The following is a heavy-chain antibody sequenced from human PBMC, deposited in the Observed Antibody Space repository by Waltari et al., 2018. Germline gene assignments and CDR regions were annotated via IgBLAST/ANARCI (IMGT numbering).Heavy chain of an antibody. Sequence: QVQLVQSGDEVKKPGSSVKVSGTASGGTSSSYAISEVRQAPGQVLEWMGGIIPIFGTANYAQKFQGRVTITADESTSTAYMELSSLRSEDTAVYYCAQSNIVVVPAADDAFDIRGQGTMVTVSS. CDR3: AQSNIVVVPAADDAFDI. D-gene: IGHD2-2*01. CDR2: IIPIFGTA. CDR1: GGTSSSYA. J-gene: IGHJ3*02. V-gene: IGHV1-69*12.